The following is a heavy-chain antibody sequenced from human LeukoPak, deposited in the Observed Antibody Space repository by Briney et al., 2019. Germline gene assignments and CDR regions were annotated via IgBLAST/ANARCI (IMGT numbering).Heavy chain of an antibody. J-gene: IGHJ3*02. Sequence: SETLSLTCAVYGGSLSGYFWSWIRQPPGKGLEWIGEINHSGSTNYNPSLKSRVTISVDTSKNQFSLKLSSVTAADTAVYYCARSKAPGGKLPRAFDIWGQGTMVTVSS. CDR1: GGSLSGYF. CDR3: ARSKAPGGKLPRAFDI. CDR2: INHSGST. D-gene: IGHD2-15*01. V-gene: IGHV4-34*01.